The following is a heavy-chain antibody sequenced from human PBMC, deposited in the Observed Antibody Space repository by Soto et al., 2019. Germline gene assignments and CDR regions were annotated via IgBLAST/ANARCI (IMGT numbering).Heavy chain of an antibody. J-gene: IGHJ4*02. D-gene: IGHD5-12*01. CDR1: GGTFNNYA. V-gene: IGHV1-69*01. CDR2: IIHIIGTA. Sequence: QVQLVQSGAEVKKPGSSVKVSCKASGGTFNNYAISWVRQAPGQGLEWMGGIIHIIGTADYAHKYQGRLAISADESTGTTFMVLSSMRSEYTALSYSARVGVDVVATSAFDYWGQGALVAVSS. CDR3: ARVGVDVVATSAFDY.